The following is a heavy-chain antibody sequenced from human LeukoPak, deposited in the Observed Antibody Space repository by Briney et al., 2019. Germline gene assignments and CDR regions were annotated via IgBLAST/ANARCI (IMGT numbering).Heavy chain of an antibody. J-gene: IGHJ6*03. D-gene: IGHD6-19*01. V-gene: IGHV3-48*04. Sequence: GGSLRLSCAASGFTFSSYGMSWVRQAPGKGLEWVSYISTSGTTMYYADSVKGRLTISRDNAKNSLYLQMNSLRAEDTAVYYCVRVGSGWYYYYMDVWGKGTTVTISS. CDR1: GFTFSSYG. CDR2: ISTSGTTM. CDR3: VRVGSGWYYYYMDV.